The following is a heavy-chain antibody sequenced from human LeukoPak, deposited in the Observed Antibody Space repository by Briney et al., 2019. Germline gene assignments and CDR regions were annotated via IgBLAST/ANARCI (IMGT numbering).Heavy chain of an antibody. CDR1: GGSISSSSYY. CDR3: ARVIPPTYYYDSSGPRGGLWGAFDI. CDR2: IYYSGST. V-gene: IGHV4-39*07. J-gene: IGHJ3*02. D-gene: IGHD3-22*01. Sequence: PSETLSLTCTVSGGSISSSSYYWGWIRQPPGTGLEWIGSIYYSGSTYYNPSLKSRVTISVDTSKNQFSLKLSSVTAADTAVYYCARVIPPTYYYDSSGPRGGLWGAFDIWGQGAMVTVSS.